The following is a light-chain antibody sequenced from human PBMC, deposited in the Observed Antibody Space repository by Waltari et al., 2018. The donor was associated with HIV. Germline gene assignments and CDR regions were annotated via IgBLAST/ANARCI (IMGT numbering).Light chain of an antibody. CDR1: QSSSKNY. CDR3: QHYGSAPRS. V-gene: IGKV3-20*01. J-gene: IGKJ1*01. CDR2: GAS. Sequence: ENVLTQSQGTLSLSQGERTTITCRASQSSSKNYLAGYQQKPGQAPRLRIYGASSRATSSPDMCRGSGSGTEFSLSICRREPEKLAVYDCQHYGSAPRSFGQGTKVEI.